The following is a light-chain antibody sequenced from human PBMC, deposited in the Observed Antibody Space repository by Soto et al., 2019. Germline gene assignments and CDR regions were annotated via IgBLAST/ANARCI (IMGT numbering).Light chain of an antibody. CDR2: DNN. Sequence: QSVLTQPPSVSAAPGQKVTISYSGSSSNIGNNFVSWYQQLPGTAPRLLIYDNNNRPSGIPDRFSGSQSGTSATLAITGLQTGDEADYFCGTWDSSLSVVIFGGGTKLTVL. V-gene: IGLV1-51*01. CDR3: GTWDSSLSVVI. J-gene: IGLJ2*01. CDR1: SSNIGNNF.